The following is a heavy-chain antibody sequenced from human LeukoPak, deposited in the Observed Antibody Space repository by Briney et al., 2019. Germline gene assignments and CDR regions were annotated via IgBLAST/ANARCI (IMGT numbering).Heavy chain of an antibody. V-gene: IGHV4-34*01. D-gene: IGHD5-18*01. Sequence: TSETLSLTCAVYGGSFSGYYWSWIRQPPGKGLEWIGEINHSGSTNYNPSLKSRVTISVDTSKNQFSLKLSSVTAADTAVYYCARRRGYSSTPFDYWGQGTLVTVSS. CDR1: GGSFSGYY. CDR2: INHSGST. CDR3: ARRRGYSSTPFDY. J-gene: IGHJ4*02.